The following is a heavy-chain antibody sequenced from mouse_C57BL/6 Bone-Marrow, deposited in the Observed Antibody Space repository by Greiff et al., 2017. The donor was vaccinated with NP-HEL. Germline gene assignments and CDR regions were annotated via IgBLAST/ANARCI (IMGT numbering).Heavy chain of an antibody. CDR1: GYTFTDYE. CDR2: IDPETGGT. D-gene: IGHD1-1*01. Sequence: QVQLQQSGAELVRPGASVTLSCKASGYTFTDYEMHWVKQTPVHGLEWIGAIDPETGGTAYNQKFKGKAILTADKSSSTAYMELRSLTSEDSAVYYCTPFTTGRDYAMDYWGQGTSVTVSS. V-gene: IGHV1-15*01. J-gene: IGHJ4*01. CDR3: TPFTTGRDYAMDY.